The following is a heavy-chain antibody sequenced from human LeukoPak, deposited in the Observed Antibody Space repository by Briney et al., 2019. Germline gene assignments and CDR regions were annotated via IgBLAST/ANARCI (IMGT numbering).Heavy chain of an antibody. Sequence: PGGSLRLSCAASGFTVSSNYMSWVRQAPGKGLEWLSIIYSSGSTYYADSVKGRFTISRDNAKNTLYLQMNSLRAEDTAVYYCSRDLEYTLDYWGQGTLVTVSS. D-gene: IGHD6-6*01. V-gene: IGHV3-66*01. CDR3: SRDLEYTLDY. CDR1: GFTVSSNY. J-gene: IGHJ4*02. CDR2: IYSSGST.